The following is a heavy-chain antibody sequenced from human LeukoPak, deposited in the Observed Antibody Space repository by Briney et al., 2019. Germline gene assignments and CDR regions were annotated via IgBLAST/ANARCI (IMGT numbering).Heavy chain of an antibody. Sequence: PGGSLRLSCAASGFTVSSNYMNWVRQAPGKGLEWVSVIYSGGSTYYADSLKGRFTISRDNAKRSVYPQMTSLGVEDTAVYFCARADSNNYKFLDYWGPGTLVTVSS. D-gene: IGHD4-11*01. J-gene: IGHJ4*02. CDR2: IYSGGST. V-gene: IGHV3-53*01. CDR1: GFTVSSNY. CDR3: ARADSNNYKFLDY.